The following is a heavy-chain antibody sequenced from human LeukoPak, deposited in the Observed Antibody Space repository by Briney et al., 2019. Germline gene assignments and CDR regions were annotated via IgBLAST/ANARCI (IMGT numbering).Heavy chain of an antibody. V-gene: IGHV3-33*01. CDR3: ARDLRWKSYGMDV. J-gene: IGHJ6*02. Sequence: GRSLRLSCAASGFSFSTYGMHWVRQAPGKGLEWVAVIWYDGSNKYYADSVKGRFTISRDNSKNTLYLQMNSLRAEDTAVYYCARDLRWKSYGMDVWGQGTTVTVSS. D-gene: IGHD4-23*01. CDR1: GFSFSTYG. CDR2: IWYDGSNK.